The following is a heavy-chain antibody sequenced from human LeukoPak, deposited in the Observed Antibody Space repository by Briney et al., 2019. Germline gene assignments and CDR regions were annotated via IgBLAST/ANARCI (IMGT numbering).Heavy chain of an antibody. CDR2: MKSNNGHT. CDR3: ARGPPNWGMVGY. J-gene: IGHJ4*02. CDR1: GYTFTDYY. D-gene: IGHD7-27*01. Sequence: ASVKVSCKASGYTFTDYYLHWVRQAPGQGLEWMGWMKSNNGHTGYAQKFQGRVTMTRDTSISTAYMELSSLTFEDTAVYYCARGPPNWGMVGYWGQGTLVTVSS. V-gene: IGHV1-8*02.